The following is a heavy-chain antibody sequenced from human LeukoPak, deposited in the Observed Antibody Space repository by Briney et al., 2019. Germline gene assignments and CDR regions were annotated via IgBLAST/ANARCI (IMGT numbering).Heavy chain of an antibody. Sequence: GRSLRLSCAASGFTFSSYGMHWVRQAPGKGLEWVAVISYDGSNKYYADSVKGRFTISRDNSKNTLNLQMNSLRVEDTAVYYCAKADRINYDILPGHSSGYAFDIWGQGTMVTVSS. CDR2: ISYDGSNK. J-gene: IGHJ3*02. D-gene: IGHD3-9*01. CDR3: AKADRINYDILPGHSSGYAFDI. V-gene: IGHV3-30*18. CDR1: GFTFSSYG.